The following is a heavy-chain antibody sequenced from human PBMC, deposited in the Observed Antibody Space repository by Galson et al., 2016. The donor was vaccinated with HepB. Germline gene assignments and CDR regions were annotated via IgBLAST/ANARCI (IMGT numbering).Heavy chain of an antibody. CDR3: AKDRHLDYYDSSGYPTWFDY. J-gene: IGHJ4*02. Sequence: SLRLSCAASGFTFSSYAMSWVRQAPGKGLEWVSAISVGGGSTYYADSVKGRFTISRDNSKNTLYLQMNSLRAEDTAVYYCAKDRHLDYYDSSGYPTWFDYWGQGTLVTVSS. CDR1: GFTFSSYA. CDR2: ISVGGGST. V-gene: IGHV3-23*01. D-gene: IGHD3-22*01.